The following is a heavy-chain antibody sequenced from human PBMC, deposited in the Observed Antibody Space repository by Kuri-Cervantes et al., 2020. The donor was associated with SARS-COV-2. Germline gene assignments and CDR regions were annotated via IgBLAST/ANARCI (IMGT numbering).Heavy chain of an antibody. D-gene: IGHD3-22*01. J-gene: IGHJ4*02. V-gene: IGHV3-53*01. CDR2: IYSGGST. CDR3: ARGPGYRDSSGYYYF. Sequence: GGSLRLSCAASGFTVSSNYMSWVRQAPGKGLEWVSVIYSGGSTYYADSVKGRFTISRDNSKNTLYLQMNSLRAEDTAVYYCARGPGYRDSSGYYYFWGQGTLVTVSS. CDR1: GFTVSSNY.